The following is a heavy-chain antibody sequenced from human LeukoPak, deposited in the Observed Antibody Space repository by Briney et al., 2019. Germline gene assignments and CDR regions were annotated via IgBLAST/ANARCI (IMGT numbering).Heavy chain of an antibody. CDR2: ISWNSGSI. CDR1: GFIFDDYA. Sequence: GRSLRLSCAAAGFIFDDYAMHWVRQAPGKGLGWVSGISWNSGSIGYADSVKGRFTTSRDNAKNSLYLQMNSLRVEDTALYYCAKGRDLDYWGQGTLVTVSS. J-gene: IGHJ4*02. CDR3: AKGRDLDY. V-gene: IGHV3-9*01.